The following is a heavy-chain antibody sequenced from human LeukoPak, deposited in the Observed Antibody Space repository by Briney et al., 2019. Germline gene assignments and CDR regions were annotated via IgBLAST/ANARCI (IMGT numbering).Heavy chain of an antibody. D-gene: IGHD6-6*01. CDR2: INHSGST. J-gene: IGHJ4*02. V-gene: IGHV4-34*01. Sequence: SSETLSLTCAVYGGSFSGYYWSWIRQPPGKGLEWIGEINHSGSTNYNPSLKSRVTISVDTSKNQFSLKLSSVTAADTAVYYCARGLDQPSYYFDYWGQGTLVTVSS. CDR3: ARGLDQPSYYFDY. CDR1: GGSFSGYY.